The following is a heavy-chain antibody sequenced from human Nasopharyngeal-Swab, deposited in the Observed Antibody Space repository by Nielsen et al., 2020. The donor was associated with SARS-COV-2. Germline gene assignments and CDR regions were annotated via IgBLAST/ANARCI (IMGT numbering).Heavy chain of an antibody. CDR1: GYSFTSYW. Sequence: GESLKTHCKGPGYSFTSYWIGWVRQMPGKGLEWMGIIYPGDSDTRYSPSFQGQVTIPADKSISTAYLQWSSLKASDTAMYYCARSITSSSWYLYGMDVWGQGTTVTVSS. V-gene: IGHV5-51*01. D-gene: IGHD6-13*01. CDR3: ARSITSSSWYLYGMDV. J-gene: IGHJ6*02. CDR2: IYPGDSDT.